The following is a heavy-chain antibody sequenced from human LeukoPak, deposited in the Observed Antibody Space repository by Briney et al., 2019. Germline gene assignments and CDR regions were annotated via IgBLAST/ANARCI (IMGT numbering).Heavy chain of an antibody. J-gene: IGHJ3*02. V-gene: IGHV1-2*02. CDR1: GYNFNDYY. Sequence: ASVRVSCKASGYNFNDYYMNWVRQAPGQGLEWMGWINPNTGGTNFAQKFQGRVTVTWDTSISTAYMELSGLTSDDTAVYYCARDDPHNYDCLAGHYHAFDIWGQGTMVTVS. D-gene: IGHD3-9*01. CDR2: INPNTGGT. CDR3: ARDDPHNYDCLAGHYHAFDI.